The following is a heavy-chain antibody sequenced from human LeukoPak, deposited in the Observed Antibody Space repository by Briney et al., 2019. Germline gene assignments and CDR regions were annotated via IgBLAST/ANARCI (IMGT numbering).Heavy chain of an antibody. CDR2: MHYSGVT. CDR1: GGSITNYY. J-gene: IGHJ4*02. V-gene: IGHV4-59*01. Sequence: SETLSLTCTVSGGSITNYYWSWIQQPPGKGLEYIAYMHYSGVTNYNPSLKSRVTMSVDTSKNQLSLRLTSVTAADTAVYYCASILYGSNGFDYWGQGTLVTVSS. D-gene: IGHD4/OR15-4a*01. CDR3: ASILYGSNGFDY.